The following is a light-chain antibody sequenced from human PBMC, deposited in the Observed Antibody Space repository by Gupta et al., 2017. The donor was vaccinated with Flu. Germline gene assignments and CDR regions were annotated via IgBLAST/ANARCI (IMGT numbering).Light chain of an antibody. CDR2: ADD. CDR3: QAWDSTTVV. Sequence: SYELTQPPSVSVSPRHTASITCSGDRLDSKYISWYQQKSGQSPLLVIYADDKRPSGIPERISGSISGNTATLTISETQSTDEGDYYCQAWDSTTVVFGGGTKLTVL. J-gene: IGLJ3*02. V-gene: IGLV3-1*01. CDR1: RLDSKY.